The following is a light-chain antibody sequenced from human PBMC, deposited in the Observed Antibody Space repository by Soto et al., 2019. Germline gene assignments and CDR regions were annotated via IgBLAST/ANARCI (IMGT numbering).Light chain of an antibody. CDR3: AAWDASLKGVV. CDR2: TNN. J-gene: IGLJ2*01. V-gene: IGLV1-44*01. Sequence: QSVLTQPPSASGTPGQRVTISCSGSNSNIGSNVVNWYQHLPGTAPTLLIYTNNQRPSGVPDRFSGSKSGTSASLAISGLQSDDEADYYCAAWDASLKGVVFGGGTNLTVL. CDR1: NSNIGSNV.